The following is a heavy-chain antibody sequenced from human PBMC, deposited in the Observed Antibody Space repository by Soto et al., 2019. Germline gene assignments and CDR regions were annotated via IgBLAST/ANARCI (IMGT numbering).Heavy chain of an antibody. Sequence: QVTLKESGPVLVKPTETLTLTCTVSGFSLSNARMGVSWIRQPPGKALEWLAHIFSNDEKSYSTALNNRLTLSKDTSKSQVVLTLTTMDPVDTATYYCARIKGGWLQSWGQGTLVTVSS. CDR3: ARIKGGWLQS. J-gene: IGHJ5*02. V-gene: IGHV2-26*01. CDR2: IFSNDEK. CDR1: GFSLSNARMG. D-gene: IGHD5-12*01.